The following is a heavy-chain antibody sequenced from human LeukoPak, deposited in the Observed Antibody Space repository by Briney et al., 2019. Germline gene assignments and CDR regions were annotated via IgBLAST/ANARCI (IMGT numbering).Heavy chain of an antibody. CDR3: ARDSSGWYHWFDP. J-gene: IGHJ5*02. V-gene: IGHV3-21*01. D-gene: IGHD6-19*01. CDR2: ISTSSSYI. Sequence: PGGSLRLSCAASGFTFSSHSMTWVRQAPGKGLEWVSSISTSSSYIYYADSVKGRFTISRDNAKNSLYLQLNSLRAEDTAVYYCARDSSGWYHWFDPWGQGTLVTVSS. CDR1: GFTFSSHS.